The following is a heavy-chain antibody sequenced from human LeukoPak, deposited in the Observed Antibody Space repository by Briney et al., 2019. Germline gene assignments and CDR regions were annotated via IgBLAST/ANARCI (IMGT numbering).Heavy chain of an antibody. CDR3: AKEPRRRGGYKGGGGIFDY. V-gene: IGHV3-23*01. J-gene: IGHJ4*02. Sequence: PGGSLRLSCAASGFTFSSYAVSWVRQAPGKGLEWVSGISGSGSPTHYADSVKGRFAISRDNSKNTLYLQMNSLRAEDTAVYYCAKEPRRRGGYKGGGGIFDYWGQGTLVTVSS. CDR1: GFTFSSYA. CDR2: ISGSGSPT. D-gene: IGHD5-24*01.